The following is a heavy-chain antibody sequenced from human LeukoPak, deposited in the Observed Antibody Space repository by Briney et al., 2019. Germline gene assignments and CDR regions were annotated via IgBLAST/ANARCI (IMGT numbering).Heavy chain of an antibody. Sequence: PGGSLRLSCAASGFTFSSYAMSWVRQAPGKGLEWVSAISGSGGSTYYADSVKGRFTISRDNSKDTLYLQMNSLRAEDTAVYYCAKGDCSGTTCTNFDYWGQGTLVTVSS. D-gene: IGHD2-2*01. CDR1: GFTFSSYA. CDR3: AKGDCSGTTCTNFDY. CDR2: ISGSGGST. V-gene: IGHV3-23*01. J-gene: IGHJ4*02.